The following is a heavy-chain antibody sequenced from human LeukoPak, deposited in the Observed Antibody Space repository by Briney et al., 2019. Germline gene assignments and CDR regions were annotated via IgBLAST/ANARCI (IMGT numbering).Heavy chain of an antibody. D-gene: IGHD3-9*01. Sequence: GGSLRLSCAASGFTFSSYSMNWVRQAPGKGLEWVSSISSSSSYIYYADSVKGRFTISRDNSKNTLYLQMNSLRAEDTAIYYCARDSGPFDYLLSFDYWGQGTLVTVSS. CDR2: ISSSSSYI. V-gene: IGHV3-21*01. J-gene: IGHJ4*02. CDR3: ARDSGPFDYLLSFDY. CDR1: GFTFSSYS.